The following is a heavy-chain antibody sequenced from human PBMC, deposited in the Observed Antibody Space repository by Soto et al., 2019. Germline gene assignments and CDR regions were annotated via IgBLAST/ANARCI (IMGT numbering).Heavy chain of an antibody. D-gene: IGHD6-19*01. Sequence: QVQLVQSGAEVKKPGASVMVSCRASGYTFTSHYMHWVRQAPGQGLEWMGMIDPIGGATNYAQKCQGRVTITRDTSTPTVYMELSSLRPEDTAVYSCSRGLWQWLFDYWGQGTLVTVSS. CDR3: SRGLWQWLFDY. V-gene: IGHV1-46*03. CDR2: IDPIGGAT. CDR1: GYTFTSHY. J-gene: IGHJ4*02.